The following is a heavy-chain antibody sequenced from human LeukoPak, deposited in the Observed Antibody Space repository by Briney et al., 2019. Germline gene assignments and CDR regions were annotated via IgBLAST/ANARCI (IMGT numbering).Heavy chain of an antibody. CDR1: GFTFSSYS. D-gene: IGHD3-22*01. Sequence: GGSLRLSCAASGFTFSSYSMNWVRQAPGKGLEWVSSISSSSSYIYYADSVKGRFTISRDNAKNSLYLQMNSLRAEDTAVYYYAGDGVWFDYDGSGFNWFDPWGQGTLVTVSS. J-gene: IGHJ5*02. CDR2: ISSSSSYI. CDR3: AGDGVWFDYDGSGFNWFDP. V-gene: IGHV3-21*01.